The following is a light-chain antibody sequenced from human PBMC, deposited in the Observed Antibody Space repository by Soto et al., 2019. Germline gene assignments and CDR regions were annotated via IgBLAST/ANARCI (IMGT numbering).Light chain of an antibody. CDR3: QQSYSSLLT. CDR2: AAS. V-gene: IGKV1-39*01. J-gene: IGKJ3*01. CDR1: QSISSY. Sequence: DIKMTQSPSSLSASVGDRVTITCRASQSISSYLNWYQQKPGKAPKLLIYAASSLQSGVPSRFSGSGSGTDFTLTISSLQPEDFATYYCQQSYSSLLTFGPGTKVDI.